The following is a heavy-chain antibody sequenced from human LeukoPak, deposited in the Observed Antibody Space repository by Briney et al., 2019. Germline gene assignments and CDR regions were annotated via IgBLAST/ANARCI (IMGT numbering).Heavy chain of an antibody. J-gene: IGHJ4*02. CDR2: IRTKPNNYAT. CDR1: GFIFSRSA. V-gene: IGHV3-73*01. CDR3: ALTEFLEGDGSNYTGHWPDN. D-gene: IGHD5-24*01. Sequence: GGSLRLSCAASGFIFSRSAIHWVRQAPGKGLDWVGRIRTKPNNYATAYAASVEGRFTVSRDDSKNMAYLQMNSLRAEDTAVYYCALTEFLEGDGSNYTGHWPDNWGQGTLVTVSS.